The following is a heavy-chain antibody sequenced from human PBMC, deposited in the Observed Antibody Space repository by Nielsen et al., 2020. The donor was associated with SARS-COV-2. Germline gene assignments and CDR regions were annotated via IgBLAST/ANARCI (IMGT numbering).Heavy chain of an antibody. CDR2: IKQDGSEK. D-gene: IGHD3-9*01. V-gene: IGHV3-7*01. J-gene: IGHJ4*02. Sequence: GESLKISCAASGFTFDDYAMHWVRQAPGKGLEWVANIKQDGSEKYYVDSVKGRFTISRDNAKNSLYLQMNSLRAEDTAVYYCARVQNDILTGYPDPYFDYWGQGTLVTVSS. CDR3: ARVQNDILTGYPDPYFDY. CDR1: GFTFDDYA.